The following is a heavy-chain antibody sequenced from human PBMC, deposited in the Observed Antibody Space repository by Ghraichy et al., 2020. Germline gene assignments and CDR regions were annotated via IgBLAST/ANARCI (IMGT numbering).Heavy chain of an antibody. CDR1: GYTLTELS. CDR3: AAVRASRVIVVVPAAPGDAFDI. Sequence: ASVKVSCKVSGYTLTELSMHWVRQAPGKGLEWMGGFDPEDGETIYAQKFQGRVTMTEDTSTDTAYMELSSLRSEDTAVYYCAAVRASRVIVVVPAAPGDAFDIWGQGTMVTVSS. D-gene: IGHD2-2*01. J-gene: IGHJ3*02. CDR2: FDPEDGET. V-gene: IGHV1-24*01.